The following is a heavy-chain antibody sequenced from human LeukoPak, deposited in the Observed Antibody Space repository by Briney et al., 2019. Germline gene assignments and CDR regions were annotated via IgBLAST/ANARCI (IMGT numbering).Heavy chain of an antibody. CDR1: GGSISSGGYY. CDR3: ARVNGIVVPAVNFDY. D-gene: IGHD2-2*01. J-gene: IGHJ4*02. CDR2: IYHSGST. V-gene: IGHV4-30-2*01. Sequence: SQTLSLTCTVSGGSISSGGYYWSWIRQPPGKGLEWIGYIYHSGSTYYNPSLKSRVTISVDRSKNQFSLKLSSVTAADTAVYYCARVNGIVVPAVNFDYWGQGTLVTVSS.